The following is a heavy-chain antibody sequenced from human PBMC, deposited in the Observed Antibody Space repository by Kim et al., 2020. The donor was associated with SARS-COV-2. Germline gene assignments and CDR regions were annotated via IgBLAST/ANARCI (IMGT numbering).Heavy chain of an antibody. CDR1: GGSISSSSYY. V-gene: IGHV4-39*07. CDR2: IYYSGST. D-gene: IGHD3-10*01. J-gene: IGHJ6*02. CDR3: ARDPVGVRASRPYYYYGMDV. Sequence: SETLSLTCTVSGGSISSSSYYWGWIRQPPGKGLEWIGSIYYSGSTYYNPSLKSRVTISVDTSKNQFSLKLSSVTAADTAVYYCARDPVGVRASRPYYYYGMDVWGQGTTVTVSS.